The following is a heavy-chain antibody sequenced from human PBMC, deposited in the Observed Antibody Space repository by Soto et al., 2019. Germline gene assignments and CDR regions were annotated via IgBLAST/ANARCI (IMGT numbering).Heavy chain of an antibody. J-gene: IGHJ4*02. CDR1: GFTFDDYA. V-gene: IGHV3-9*01. CDR3: VRSKGGYSYGTPFDY. D-gene: IGHD5-18*01. Sequence: PGGSLRLSCAASGFTFDDYAMHWVRQVLGKGLEGVSSISWNSGNIGYADSVKGRFTTSRDNAKNSLYLQMNSLRPEDTALYYCVRSKGGYSYGTPFDYWGQGTLVTVSS. CDR2: ISWNSGNI.